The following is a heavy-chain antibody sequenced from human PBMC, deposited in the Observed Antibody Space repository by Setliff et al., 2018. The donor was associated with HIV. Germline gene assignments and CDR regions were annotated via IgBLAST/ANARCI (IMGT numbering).Heavy chain of an antibody. V-gene: IGHV4-59*08. J-gene: IGHJ5*02. CDR3: ARGRTQWPNYNYFDP. CDR1: GGSISSYY. Sequence: PSETLSLTCTVSGGSISSYYWSWIRQPPGKGLEWIGYIYYSGSSKNTPSLKSRVTISVDTPKNEFSLKLSSLTAADTAVYYCARGRTQWPNYNYFDPWGLGTLVTVSS. CDR2: IYYSGSS. D-gene: IGHD6-19*01.